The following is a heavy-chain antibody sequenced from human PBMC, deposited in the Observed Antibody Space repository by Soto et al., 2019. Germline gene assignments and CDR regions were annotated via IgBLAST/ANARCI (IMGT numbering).Heavy chain of an antibody. CDR1: CGSSSSYY. V-gene: IGHV4-59*01. Sequence: SETVSVTCTFSCGSSSSYYWSWIRQPPGKGLEWIGYIYYSGSTNYNPSLKSRVTISVDTSKNQFSLKLSSVTAADTAVYYCARDRKIVGAKGDWFDPWRQGTLVTVSS. CDR3: ARDRKIVGAKGDWFDP. D-gene: IGHD1-26*01. CDR2: IYYSGST. J-gene: IGHJ5*02.